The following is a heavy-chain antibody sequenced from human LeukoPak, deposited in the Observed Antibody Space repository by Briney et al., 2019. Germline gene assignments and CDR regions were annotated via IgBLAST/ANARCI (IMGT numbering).Heavy chain of an antibody. Sequence: ASVKVSCKASGGSFSSYAISWVRQAPGLGLEWMGGIVPVFGTPNYAQRFQGRLTIIADDSSSTAYMELRSLTSDDTAVYYCARGSASNWPVDYWGQGTLVTVS. CDR3: ARGSASNWPVDY. D-gene: IGHD6-13*01. CDR2: IVPVFGTP. V-gene: IGHV1-69*01. J-gene: IGHJ4*02. CDR1: GGSFSSYA.